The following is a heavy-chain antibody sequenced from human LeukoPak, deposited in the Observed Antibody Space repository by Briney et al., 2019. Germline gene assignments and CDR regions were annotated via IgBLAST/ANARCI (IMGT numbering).Heavy chain of an antibody. Sequence: KTSETLSLTCTVSGGSISSGDYYWSWIRQPPGKGLEWIGYIYYSGSTYYNPSLKSRVTISVDTSKNQFSLKLSSVTAADTAVYYCARVGTAIAVYFDYWGQGTLVTVSS. CDR1: GGSISSGDYY. D-gene: IGHD5-18*01. CDR2: IYYSGST. V-gene: IGHV4-30-4*08. CDR3: ARVGTAIAVYFDY. J-gene: IGHJ4*02.